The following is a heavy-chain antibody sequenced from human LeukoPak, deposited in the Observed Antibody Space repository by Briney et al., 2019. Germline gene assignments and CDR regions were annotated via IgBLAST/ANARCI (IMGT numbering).Heavy chain of an antibody. V-gene: IGHV4-4*02. CDR3: ARDVAVAGVYNWFDP. D-gene: IGHD6-19*01. Sequence: PSGTLSLTCAVSGGSISSSNWWSWVRQPPGKGLEWIGEIYHSGSTSYNPSLKSRVTISVDKSKNQFSLKLSSVTAADTAVYYCARDVAVAGVYNWFDPWGQGTLVTVSS. CDR1: GGSISSSNW. CDR2: IYHSGST. J-gene: IGHJ5*02.